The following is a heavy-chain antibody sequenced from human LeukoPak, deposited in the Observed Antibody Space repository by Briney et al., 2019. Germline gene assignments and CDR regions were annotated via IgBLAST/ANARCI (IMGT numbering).Heavy chain of an antibody. V-gene: IGHV3-15*01. J-gene: IGHJ4*02. Sequence: PGGSLRLSCAASGFTFSDHFMGWVRQAPGKGLEWVGRIKSKGDGGTTEYAAPVKGRFTISRDDSENTLYLQMNSLTPGDTAVYYCNTVANPAYFDFWGQGTLVTVSS. CDR3: NTVANPAYFDF. CDR1: GFTFSDHF. CDR2: IKSKGDGGTT.